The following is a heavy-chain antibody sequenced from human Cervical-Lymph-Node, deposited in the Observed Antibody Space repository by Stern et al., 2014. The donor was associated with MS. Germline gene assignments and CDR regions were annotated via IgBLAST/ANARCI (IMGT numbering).Heavy chain of an antibody. CDR1: GFTFSSYG. CDR2: IWYDGSNK. Sequence: QVQLVQSGGGVVQPGRALRLSCAASGFTFSSYGMHWVRQAPGKGLEWAAVIWYDGSNKYYADSVKVRFTISRDNSKNTLYLQMNSLRAEDTAVYYCARSSSPSPYYYYGMDVWGQGTTVTVSS. V-gene: IGHV3-33*01. CDR3: ARSSSPSPYYYYGMDV. D-gene: IGHD6-13*01. J-gene: IGHJ6*02.